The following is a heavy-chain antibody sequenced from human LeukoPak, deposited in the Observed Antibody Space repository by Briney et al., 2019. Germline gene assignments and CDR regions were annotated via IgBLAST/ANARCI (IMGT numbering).Heavy chain of an antibody. CDR1: GVFVTSGAYY. V-gene: IGHV4-31*03. J-gene: IGHJ4*02. Sequence: PSQTLSLTCTVSGVFVTSGAYYWSWIRQHPGKGLEWIGYIYYTGSTYYNPSLKNRVTISVHTSKNQFSLRLRSVTAADTAVYYCATAGYSGFDFNFDYWGQGTLVTVSS. D-gene: IGHD5-12*01. CDR3: ATAGYSGFDFNFDY. CDR2: IYYTGST.